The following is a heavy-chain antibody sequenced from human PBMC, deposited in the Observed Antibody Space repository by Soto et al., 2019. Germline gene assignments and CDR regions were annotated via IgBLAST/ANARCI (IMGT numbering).Heavy chain of an antibody. D-gene: IGHD3-16*01. CDR2: VNPHTGVA. Sequence: SVKVSCKASGYTFTCYFFHFVRLSPGQGLGWMGWVNPHTGVATFPQKFQCRVTVTRDASINTDYMELTHLTSEDTGIYYCARDPIRGGVQYF. CDR1: GYTFTCYF. CDR3: ARDPIRGGVQYF. V-gene: IGHV1-2*02. J-gene: IGHJ1*01.